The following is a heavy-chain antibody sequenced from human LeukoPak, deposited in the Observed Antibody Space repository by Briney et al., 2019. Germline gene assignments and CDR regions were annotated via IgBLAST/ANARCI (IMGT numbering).Heavy chain of an antibody. CDR2: VYYSGST. D-gene: IGHD5-24*01. V-gene: IGHV4-4*02. CDR3: ARGRPSADYYYYGMDV. J-gene: IGHJ6*02. CDR1: GGSISSSNW. Sequence: SETLSLTCAVSGGSISSSNWWSWVHQPPGKGLEWIGYVYYSGSTNYNPSLKSRVTISVDTSKNQFSLKLSSVTAADTAVYYCARGRPSADYYYYGMDVWGQGTTVTVSS.